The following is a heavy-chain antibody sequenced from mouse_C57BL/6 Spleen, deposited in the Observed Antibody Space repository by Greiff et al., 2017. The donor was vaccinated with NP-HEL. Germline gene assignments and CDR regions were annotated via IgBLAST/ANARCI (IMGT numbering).Heavy chain of an antibody. D-gene: IGHD4-1*01. CDR3: ARGGDNWDEGEGY. CDR2: IYPGDGDT. V-gene: IGHV1-82*01. Sequence: QVQLQQSGPELVKPGASVKISCKASGYAFSSSWMNWVKQRPGKGLEWIGRIYPGDGDTNYNGKFKGKATLTADKSSSTAYMQLSSLTSEDSAVYFCARGGDNWDEGEGYWGQGTTLTVSS. J-gene: IGHJ2*01. CDR1: GYAFSSSW.